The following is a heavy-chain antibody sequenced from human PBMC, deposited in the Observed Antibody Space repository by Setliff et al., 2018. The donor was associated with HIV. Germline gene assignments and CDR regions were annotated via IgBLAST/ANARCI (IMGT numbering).Heavy chain of an antibody. V-gene: IGHV3-53*01. CDR2: MWSDGTK. Sequence: GGSLRLSCAASGFTVSDTHMTWVRQAPGKGLEWVPVMWSDGTKYYADSVKGRFTISRDNSINLLYLHMHRLIAEDTAVYYCAKGVKYLDPWGQGTLVTVAS. J-gene: IGHJ5*02. D-gene: IGHD2-2*02. CDR1: GFTVSDTH. CDR3: AKGVKYLDP.